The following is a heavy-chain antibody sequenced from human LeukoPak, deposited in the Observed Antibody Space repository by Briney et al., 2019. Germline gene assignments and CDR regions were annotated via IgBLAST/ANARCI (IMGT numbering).Heavy chain of an antibody. V-gene: IGHV4-59*08. J-gene: IGHJ5*02. D-gene: IGHD1-1*01. CDR2: IYYSGST. CDR3: ARAPGELDPPRNWFDP. Sequence: PSETLSLTCTVSGGSISSYYWSWIRQPPGKGLEWIGYIYYSGSTHYNPSLKSRVTISVDTSKNQFSLKLSSVTAVDTAVYYCARAPGELDPPRNWFDPWGQGTLDTVSS. CDR1: GGSISSYY.